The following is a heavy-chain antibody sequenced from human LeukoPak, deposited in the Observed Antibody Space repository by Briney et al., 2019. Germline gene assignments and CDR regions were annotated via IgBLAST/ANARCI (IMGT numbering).Heavy chain of an antibody. Sequence: NPSETLSLTCAVYGGSFSGYYWSWIRQHPGKGLEWIGYIYYSGSTYYNPSLKSRVTISVDTSKNQFSLKLSSVTAADTAVYYCVSTVVTGSSFDYWGQGTLVTVSS. CDR1: GGSFSGYY. V-gene: IGHV4-31*11. J-gene: IGHJ4*02. CDR3: VSTVVTGSSFDY. D-gene: IGHD4-23*01. CDR2: IYYSGST.